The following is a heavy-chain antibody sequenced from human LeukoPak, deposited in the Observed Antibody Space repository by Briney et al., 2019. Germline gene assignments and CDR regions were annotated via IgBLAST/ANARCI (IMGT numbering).Heavy chain of an antibody. CDR2: IYYSGST. CDR3: ARLRPVAGYDAFDI. Sequence: PSETLSLTCSVSGGSISSYYWSWIRQPPGKGLEWIGYIYYSGSTNYNPSLKSRVTMSVDTSKNQFSLKPTSVTAADTAVYYCARLRPVAGYDAFDIWGHGTMVTVSS. V-gene: IGHV4-59*08. D-gene: IGHD6-19*01. J-gene: IGHJ3*02. CDR1: GGSISSYY.